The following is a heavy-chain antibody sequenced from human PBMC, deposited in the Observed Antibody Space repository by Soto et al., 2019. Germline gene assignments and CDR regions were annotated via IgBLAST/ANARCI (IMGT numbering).Heavy chain of an antibody. CDR1: GYTFTSYG. D-gene: IGHD1-20*01. V-gene: IGHV1-18*01. Sequence: QVQLVQSGAEVKKPGASVKVSCKASGYTFTSYGMSWVRQAPGQGLEWMGWISAYNGNTNYAQKLQGRVTMTTDTSTRTAYMELRSRRSDATAVYYGARTRRLEITEYWGQGTLVTVSS. CDR3: ARTRRLEITEY. J-gene: IGHJ4*02. CDR2: ISAYNGNT.